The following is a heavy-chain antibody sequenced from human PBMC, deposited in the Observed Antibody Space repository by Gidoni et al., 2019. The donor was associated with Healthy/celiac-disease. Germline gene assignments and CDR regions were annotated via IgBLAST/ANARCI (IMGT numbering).Heavy chain of an antibody. CDR2: ISSSSSYI. Sequence: EVQLVESGGGLVKPGGSLRLSCAASGFTFSSYSMNWVRQAPGKGLEWVSSISSSSSYIYYADSVKGRFPISRDNAKNSLYLQMNSLRAEDTAVYYCARGGFSLGVSDAFDIWGQGTMVTVSS. V-gene: IGHV3-21*01. CDR1: GFTFSSYS. J-gene: IGHJ3*02. D-gene: IGHD3-3*01. CDR3: ARGGFSLGVSDAFDI.